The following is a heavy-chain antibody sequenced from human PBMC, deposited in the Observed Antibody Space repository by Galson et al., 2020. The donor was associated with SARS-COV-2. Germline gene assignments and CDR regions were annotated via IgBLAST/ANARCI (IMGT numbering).Heavy chain of an antibody. CDR2: INGDGSST. J-gene: IGHJ4*02. Sequence: GESLKISCVASGLTFSSYWMYWVRQAPGEGLVWVSRINGDGSSTTYADSVKGRFIIARDNGKNTVYLQMNSLRVEDTAVYYCARGFATTTDYWGQGTLVTVSS. CDR3: ARGFATTTDY. D-gene: IGHD1-1*01. CDR1: GLTFSSYW. V-gene: IGHV3-74*03.